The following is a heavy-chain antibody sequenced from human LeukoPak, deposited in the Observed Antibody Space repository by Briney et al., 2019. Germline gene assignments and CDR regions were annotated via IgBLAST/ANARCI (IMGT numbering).Heavy chain of an antibody. CDR1: GGSVSSGSYY. Sequence: SETLSLTCTVSGGSVSSGSYYWSWIRQPPGKGLEWIGYIYYSGSTNYNPSLKSRVTISVDTSKNQFSLKLSSVTAADTAVYYCASDGGMAVTRPQYYFDYWGQGTLVTVSS. CDR3: ASDGGMAVTRPQYYFDY. CDR2: IYYSGST. V-gene: IGHV4-61*01. J-gene: IGHJ4*02. D-gene: IGHD2-21*02.